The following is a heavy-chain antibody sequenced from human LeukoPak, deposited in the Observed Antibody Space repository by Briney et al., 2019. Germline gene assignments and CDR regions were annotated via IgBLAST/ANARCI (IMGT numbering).Heavy chain of an antibody. CDR1: GGSISSGSYY. J-gene: IGHJ4*02. CDR3: ARGWNTAMVTFDY. D-gene: IGHD5-18*01. Sequence: TSETLSLTCTVSGGSISSGSYYWSWIRQPAGKGLEWIGRIYTSGSTNYNPSLKSRVTISVDTSKNQFSLKLSSVTAADTAVYYCARGWNTAMVTFDYWGQGTLVTVSS. CDR2: IYTSGST. V-gene: IGHV4-61*02.